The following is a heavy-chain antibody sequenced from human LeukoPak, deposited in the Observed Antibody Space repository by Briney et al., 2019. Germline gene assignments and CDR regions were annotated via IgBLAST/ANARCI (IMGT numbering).Heavy chain of an antibody. Sequence: GGSLRLSCVVSGFGFSDYMTWIRQTPGKGLEWLAYISGSGSDMYYADSVKGRFTISRDNAKNSLYLQMNSLRAEDTAVYYCARDSTTGTRIRVLFDYWGQGTLVTVSS. J-gene: IGHJ4*02. CDR2: ISGSGSDM. D-gene: IGHD1-1*01. CDR1: GFGFSDY. V-gene: IGHV3-11*04. CDR3: ARDSTTGTRIRVLFDY.